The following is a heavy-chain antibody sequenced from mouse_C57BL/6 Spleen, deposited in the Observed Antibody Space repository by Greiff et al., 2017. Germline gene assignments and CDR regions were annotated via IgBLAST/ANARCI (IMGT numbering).Heavy chain of an antibody. V-gene: IGHV1-69*01. CDR2: IDPSDSYT. D-gene: IGHD2-1*01. Sequence: VQLQQPGAELVMPGASVKLSCKASGYTFTSYWMHWVKQRPGQGLEWIGEIDPSDSYTNYNQKFKGKSTFTVDKSSSTAYMQLSSLTSEDSAVYYCARFFSYGNWGAMDYWGQGTSVTVSS. CDR1: GYTFTSYW. CDR3: ARFFSYGNWGAMDY. J-gene: IGHJ4*01.